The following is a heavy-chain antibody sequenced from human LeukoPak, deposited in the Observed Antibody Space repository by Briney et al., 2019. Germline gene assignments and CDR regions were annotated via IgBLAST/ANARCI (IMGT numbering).Heavy chain of an antibody. D-gene: IGHD5-18*01. J-gene: IGHJ4*02. CDR1: GYTFTSYY. CDR3: VQFGYSYGYGY. V-gene: IGHV1-46*01. Sequence: ASVKVSCKASGYTFTSYYMHWVRQAPGQGLEWMGIINPSGGSTSYAQKFQGRVTMTRDTSTSTVYMGLSSLRSEDAAVYYCVQFGYSYGYGYWGQGTLVTVSS. CDR2: INPSGGST.